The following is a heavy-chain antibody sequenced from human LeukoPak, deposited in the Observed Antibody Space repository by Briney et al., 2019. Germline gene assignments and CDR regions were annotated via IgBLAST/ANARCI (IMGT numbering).Heavy chain of an antibody. CDR1: GGSIGTYY. CDR2: IYVTGT. Sequence: PSETLSLTCTVSGGSIGTYYWSWIRQSPGKGLEWIGYIYVTGTRYNPYLPSRGTISLDRSRNHFFLKMTSVTAADTAVYYCARHIGGGIEDMDVWGKGTKVIVSS. J-gene: IGHJ6*03. D-gene: IGHD3-16*02. CDR3: ARHIGGGIEDMDV. V-gene: IGHV4-59*08.